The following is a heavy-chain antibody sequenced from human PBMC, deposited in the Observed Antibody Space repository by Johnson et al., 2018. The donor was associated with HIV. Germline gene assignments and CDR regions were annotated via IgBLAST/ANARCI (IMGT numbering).Heavy chain of an antibody. D-gene: IGHD6-13*01. CDR1: GFTFSNYA. V-gene: IGHV3-30*04. Sequence: QVQLVESGGGVVQPGRSLRLSCAASGFTFSNYAMHWVRQAPGKGLEWVAVISYDGSNKYYADSVKGRFTISRDNSKNTLYLQMNSLRAEDTAVYYCARGIAAAGSDAFDIWGQGTMVTVSS. CDR2: ISYDGSNK. J-gene: IGHJ3*02. CDR3: ARGIAAAGSDAFDI.